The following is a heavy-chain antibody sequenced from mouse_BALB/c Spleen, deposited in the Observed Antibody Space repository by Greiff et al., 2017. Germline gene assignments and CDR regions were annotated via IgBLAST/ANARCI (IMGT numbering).Heavy chain of an antibody. D-gene: IGHD1-2*01. CDR2: ISSGGGST. CDR3: ARHAITTATAWFAY. J-gene: IGHJ3*01. V-gene: IGHV5-12-1*01. Sequence: DVKLQESGGGLVKPGGSLKLSCAASGFAFSSYDMSWVRQTPEKRLEWVAYISSGGGSTYYPDTVKGRFTISRDNAKNTLYLQMSSLKSEDTAMYYCARHAITTATAWFAYWGQGTLVTVSA. CDR1: GFAFSSYD.